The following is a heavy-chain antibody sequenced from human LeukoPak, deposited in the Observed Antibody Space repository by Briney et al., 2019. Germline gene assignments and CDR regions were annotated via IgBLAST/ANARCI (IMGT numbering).Heavy chain of an antibody. Sequence: SETLSLTCTVSGGSISSSSYYWGWIRQPPGKGLEWIGSIYYSGSTYYNPSLKSRVTISVDTSKNQFSLKLSSVTAADTAVYYCARLPWDYYYYYMDVWGKGTTVTVSS. D-gene: IGHD1-26*01. CDR3: ARLPWDYYYYYMDV. V-gene: IGHV4-39*01. CDR2: IYYSGST. J-gene: IGHJ6*03. CDR1: GGSISSSSYY.